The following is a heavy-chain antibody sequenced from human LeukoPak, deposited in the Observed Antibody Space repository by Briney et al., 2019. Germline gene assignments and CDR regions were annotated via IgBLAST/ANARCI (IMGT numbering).Heavy chain of an antibody. V-gene: IGHV1-69*13. CDR3: ARDTVTTPHRFDP. CDR1: GGTFSNYA. CDR2: IIPILGTA. D-gene: IGHD4-17*01. Sequence: ASVKVSCKAYGGTFSNYAISWVRQAPGQGLEWMGGIIPILGTAKYAQKFQGRVTITADESTSTAYMELRSLRSDDTAVYYCARDTVTTPHRFDPWGQGTLVTVSS. J-gene: IGHJ5*02.